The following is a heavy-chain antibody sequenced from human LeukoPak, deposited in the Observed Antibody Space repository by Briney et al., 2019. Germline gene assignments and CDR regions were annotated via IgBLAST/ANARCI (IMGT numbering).Heavy chain of an antibody. D-gene: IGHD4-17*01. CDR3: ARGRMYGEGWFDP. V-gene: IGHV4-34*01. Sequence: SETLSLTCAVYGGSFSGYYWSWIRQPPGKGLEWIGEINHSGSINYNPSLKSRVTISVDTSKNQFSLKLSSVTAADTAVYYCARGRMYGEGWFDPWGQGTLVTVSS. CDR2: INHSGSI. J-gene: IGHJ5*02. CDR1: GGSFSGYY.